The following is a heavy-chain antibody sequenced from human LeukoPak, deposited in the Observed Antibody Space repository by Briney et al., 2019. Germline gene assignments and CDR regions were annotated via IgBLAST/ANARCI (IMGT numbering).Heavy chain of an antibody. CDR2: ISSSGSTI. J-gene: IGHJ1*01. CDR3: ATVGYCSSTSCYREGYFQH. CDR1: GFTFSDYY. V-gene: IGHV3-11*04. D-gene: IGHD2-2*02. Sequence: PGGSLRLSCAASGFTFSDYYMSWIRQAPGKGLEWVSYISSSGSTIYYADSVKGRFAISRDNAKNSLYLQMNSLRAEDTAVYYCATVGYCSSTSCYREGYFQHWGQGTLVTVSS.